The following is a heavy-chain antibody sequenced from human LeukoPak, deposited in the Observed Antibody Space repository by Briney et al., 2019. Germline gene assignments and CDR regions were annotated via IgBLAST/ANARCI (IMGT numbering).Heavy chain of an antibody. CDR3: AKDRRLVIVVEVATFGVDV. CDR2: ISGSGGST. J-gene: IGHJ6*02. D-gene: IGHD2-15*01. V-gene: IGHV3-23*01. Sequence: GGSLRLSCAASGFTFSSYAMSWVRQAPGKGLEWVSAISGSGGSTYYADSVKGRFTISRDNSKNTLYLQMNSLRAEDTAVYYCAKDRRLVIVVEVATFGVDVWGQRTTVTAS. CDR1: GFTFSSYA.